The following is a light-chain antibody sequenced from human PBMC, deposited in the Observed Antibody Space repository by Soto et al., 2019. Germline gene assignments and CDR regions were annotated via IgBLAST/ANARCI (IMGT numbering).Light chain of an antibody. CDR3: QQYGYLVT. CDR2: GAS. J-gene: IGKJ4*01. V-gene: IGKV3-20*01. Sequence: EIVLTQSPATLSLSPGERATLSCRASQSVRSHLGWYQQKPGRAHRLLIYGASSRATGIPDRFSGSGSGTDFTLTISRLEPEDFAMYYCQQYGYLVTFGGGTKVDIK. CDR1: QSVRSH.